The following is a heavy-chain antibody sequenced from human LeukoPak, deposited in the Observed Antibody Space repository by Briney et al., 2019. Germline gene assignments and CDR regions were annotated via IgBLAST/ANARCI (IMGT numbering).Heavy chain of an antibody. D-gene: IGHD3-16*01. CDR1: GGSVSIGSYY. CDR2: IYYSGST. Sequence: PSETLSLTCTVSGGSVSIGSYYSSWIRQPPGKGLEWIGYIYYSGSTNYNPSLKSRVTISVDTSKNQFSLKLSSVTAADTAVYYCARDSPVSSDWGQGTLVTVSS. V-gene: IGHV4-61*01. J-gene: IGHJ4*02. CDR3: ARDSPVSSD.